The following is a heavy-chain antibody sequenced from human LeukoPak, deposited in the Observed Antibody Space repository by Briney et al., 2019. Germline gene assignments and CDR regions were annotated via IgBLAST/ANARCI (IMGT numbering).Heavy chain of an antibody. D-gene: IGHD1-1*01. CDR1: GFSFSTYS. J-gene: IGHJ4*02. V-gene: IGHV3-48*04. CDR2: IVRSSSTK. CDR3: ATDSPETAAFDY. Sequence: GGSLRLSCAASGFSFSTYSMNWVRQAPGKGLEWVSYIVRSSSTKYYADSVKGRFTISRDNAKNSLYLQMDSLRAEDTAVYYCATDSPETAAFDYWGQGTLVTVSS.